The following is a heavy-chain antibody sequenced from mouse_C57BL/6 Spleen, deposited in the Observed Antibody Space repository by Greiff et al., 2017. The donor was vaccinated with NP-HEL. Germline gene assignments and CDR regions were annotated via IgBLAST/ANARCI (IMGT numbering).Heavy chain of an antibody. V-gene: IGHV1-62-2*01. D-gene: IGHD2-5*01. CDR1: GYTSTEYT. CDR2: FYPGSGSI. Sequence: QVHVKQSGAELVKPGASVKLSCKASGYTSTEYTIHWVKQRSGQGLEWIGWFYPGSGSIKYNEKFKDKATLTADKSSSTVYMELSRLTSEDSAVYFCARHESNYVPYWYFDVWGTGTTVTVSS. J-gene: IGHJ1*03. CDR3: ARHESNYVPYWYFDV.